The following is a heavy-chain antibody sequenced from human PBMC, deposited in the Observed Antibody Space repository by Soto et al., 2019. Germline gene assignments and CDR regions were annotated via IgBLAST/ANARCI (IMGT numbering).Heavy chain of an antibody. CDR3: ANTYCSSTSCLPDY. Sequence: SETLSLTCTVSGGSIRSYYWSWIRQPPGKGLEWIGYIYYSGSTNYNPSLKSRVTISVDTSKNQFSLKLSSVTATDTAVYYCANTYCSSTSCLPDYWGQGTLVTVSS. CDR2: IYYSGST. J-gene: IGHJ4*02. CDR1: GGSIRSYY. D-gene: IGHD2-2*01. V-gene: IGHV4-59*08.